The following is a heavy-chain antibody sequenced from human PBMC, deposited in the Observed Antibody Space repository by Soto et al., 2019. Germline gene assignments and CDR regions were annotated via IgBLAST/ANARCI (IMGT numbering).Heavy chain of an antibody. CDR3: VKAARDFGDSRVDY. J-gene: IGHJ4*02. CDR1: GFTFSSYA. CDR2: ISGSGGST. V-gene: IGHV3-23*01. Sequence: EVQLLESGGGLVQPGGSLRLSCAASGFTFSSYAMIWVRQAPGKGLEWVSTISGSGGSTYYADSVKGRFTNSRDNSKNTLYLQMSSLRAEDTAVFYCVKAARDFGDSRVDYWGQGTLVTVSS. D-gene: IGHD4-17*01.